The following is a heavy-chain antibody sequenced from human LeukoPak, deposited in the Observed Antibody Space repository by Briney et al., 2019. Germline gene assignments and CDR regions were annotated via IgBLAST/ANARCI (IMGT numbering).Heavy chain of an antibody. CDR2: IYHSGST. D-gene: IGHD3-10*01. J-gene: IGHJ4*02. Sequence: PSETLSLTCTVSGYSISSGYYWGWIRQPPGKGLEWIGSIYHSGSTYYNPSLKSRVTISVDTSKNQFSLKLSSVTAAHTAVYYCARGRFGELLSPFDYWGQGTLVTVSS. CDR1: GYSISSGYY. V-gene: IGHV4-38-2*02. CDR3: ARGRFGELLSPFDY.